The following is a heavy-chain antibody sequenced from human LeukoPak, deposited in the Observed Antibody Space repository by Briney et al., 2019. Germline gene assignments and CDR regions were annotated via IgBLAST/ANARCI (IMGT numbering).Heavy chain of an antibody. J-gene: IGHJ3*02. CDR3: ARELIAAAGQGAFDI. Sequence: SQTLSLTCSVSGGSISSGPYFWSWIRQPPGKGLEWIGEINHSGSTNYNPSLKSRVTISVDTSKNQFSLKLSSVTAADTAVYYCARELIAAAGQGAFDIWGQGTMVTVSS. CDR2: INHSGST. CDR1: GGSISSGPYF. D-gene: IGHD6-13*01. V-gene: IGHV4-30-2*02.